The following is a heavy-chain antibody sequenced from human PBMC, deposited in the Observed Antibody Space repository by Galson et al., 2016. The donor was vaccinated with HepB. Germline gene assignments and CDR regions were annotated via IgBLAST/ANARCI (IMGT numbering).Heavy chain of an antibody. CDR3: AKQHDILTGHHNFDY. D-gene: IGHD3-9*01. CDR1: GFSFSTFA. Sequence: SLRLSCAASGFSFSTFAMSWVRQAPGKGLQWVSTITGGGSTTYYADSVKGRFTISRDNSKNTLHLHMNSLRAEDTAVYYCAKQHDILTGHHNFDYWGQGTLVTVSS. J-gene: IGHJ4*02. CDR2: ITGGGSTT. V-gene: IGHV3-23*01.